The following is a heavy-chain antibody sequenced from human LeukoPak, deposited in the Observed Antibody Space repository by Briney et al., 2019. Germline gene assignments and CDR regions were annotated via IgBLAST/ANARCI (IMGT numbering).Heavy chain of an antibody. J-gene: IGHJ4*02. Sequence: PSQTLSLTCTVSGGSINNYFWSWVRQPPGKAPEWIGYIHSSGATVYKTPPFESRAAMSVDTSQNQVSLQLRSVTAADTAVYYCARELGRLVDYWGRGTLVIVSS. CDR3: ARELGRLVDY. CDR1: GGSINNYF. CDR2: IHSSGAT. D-gene: IGHD6-19*01. V-gene: IGHV4-31*03.